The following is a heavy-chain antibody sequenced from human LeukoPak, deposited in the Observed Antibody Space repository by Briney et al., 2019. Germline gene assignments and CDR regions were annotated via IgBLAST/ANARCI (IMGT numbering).Heavy chain of an antibody. J-gene: IGHJ5*02. Sequence: SETLSLTCTVSGGSISSYYWSWIRQPPGKGLEWIGYMYYSGSTNYNPSLKSRVTISVDTSKNQFSLKLSSVTPADTAVYYCARDLCSGGSCYPGWLDPWGQGTLVTVSS. D-gene: IGHD2-15*01. CDR3: ARDLCSGGSCYPGWLDP. CDR2: MYYSGST. V-gene: IGHV4-59*01. CDR1: GGSISSYY.